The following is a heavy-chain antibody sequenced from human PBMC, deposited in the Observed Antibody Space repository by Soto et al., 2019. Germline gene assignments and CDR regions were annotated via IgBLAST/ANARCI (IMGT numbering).Heavy chain of an antibody. V-gene: IGHV4-30-2*01. J-gene: IGHJ4*02. CDR2: IYHSGST. Sequence: LSLTCAVSGGSISSGGYSWSWIRQPPGKGLEWIGYIYHSGSTYYNPSLKSRVTISVDRSKNQFSLKLSSVTAADTAVYYCARDPSGSYYFDYWGQGTLVTVSS. CDR3: ARDPSGSYYFDY. CDR1: GGSISSGGYS. D-gene: IGHD1-26*01.